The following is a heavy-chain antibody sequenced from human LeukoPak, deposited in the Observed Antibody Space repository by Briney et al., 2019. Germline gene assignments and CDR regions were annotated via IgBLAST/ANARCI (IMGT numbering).Heavy chain of an antibody. J-gene: IGHJ6*03. CDR2: MNPNSRNT. Sequence: ASVKVSCKASGYTFTSYDINWVRQATGQGLEWMGWMNPNSRNTGYAQKFQGRVTMTRNTSISTAYMELSSLRSEDTAVYYCASYGGIAVAGTGSRRPRPGYYYMDVWGKGTTVTVSS. V-gene: IGHV1-8*01. D-gene: IGHD6-19*01. CDR3: ASYGGIAVAGTGSRRPRPGYYYMDV. CDR1: GYTFTSYD.